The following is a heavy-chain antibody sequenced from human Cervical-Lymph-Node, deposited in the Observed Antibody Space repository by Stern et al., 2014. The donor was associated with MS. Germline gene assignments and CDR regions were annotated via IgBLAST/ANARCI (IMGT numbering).Heavy chain of an antibody. Sequence: QVQLGQSGGGVVQPGKSLGLSCAASGFRFINYGMVWVRQAPGKGLGGVAVISSDGSNKYYADSVKGRCTISRDNSKSTAFLQMNSLGTEDTAVYYCVRRHLFSPGALDVWGQGTTVAVSS. D-gene: IGHD3-10*01. CDR3: VRRHLFSPGALDV. CDR2: ISSDGSNK. CDR1: GFRFINYG. J-gene: IGHJ6*02. V-gene: IGHV3-30*03.